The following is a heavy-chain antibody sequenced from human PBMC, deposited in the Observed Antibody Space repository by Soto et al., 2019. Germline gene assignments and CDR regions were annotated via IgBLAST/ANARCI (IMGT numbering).Heavy chain of an antibody. V-gene: IGHV4-31*03. CDR1: GDSITSSGYY. D-gene: IGHD1-26*01. Sequence: QVQLQESGPGLVKPSQTLSLTCTVSGDSITSSGYYWSWIRQHPEKGLEWIGCIYYSGSTDYKYYNPPLKSRLSISVDTSKNQLSLELSALTAADTAIYYSARSSGGDNWFDPWGQGTLVTVSS. CDR3: ARSSGGDNWFDP. CDR2: IYYSGST. J-gene: IGHJ5*02.